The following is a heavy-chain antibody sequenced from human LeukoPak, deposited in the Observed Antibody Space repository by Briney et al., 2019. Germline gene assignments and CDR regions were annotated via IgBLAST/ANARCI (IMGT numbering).Heavy chain of an antibody. V-gene: IGHV3-48*02. CDR3: ARDKSGSDSARGAVIDM. J-gene: IGHJ3*02. Sequence: GGSLRLSCAASGFTFSSYTMNWVRQAPGKGLEWISYISSSSSIMYYADSVKGRFIISRDNAKNSLYLQMNSLRDEDTAVYYCARDKSGSDSARGAVIDMCGRGAMVTVSS. CDR1: GFTFSSYT. D-gene: IGHD1-26*01. CDR2: ISSSSSIM.